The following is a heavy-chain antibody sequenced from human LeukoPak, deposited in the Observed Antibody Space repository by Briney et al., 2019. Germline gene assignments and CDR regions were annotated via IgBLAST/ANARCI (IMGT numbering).Heavy chain of an antibody. J-gene: IGHJ4*02. D-gene: IGHD3-3*01. CDR2: LYTSGST. CDR3: ARIYDFWRASIFYFDY. V-gene: IGHV4-4*07. Sequence: PSETLSLTCTVSGGSISDYNWSWIRQSAGKGLEWIGRLYTSGSTNYNPSLKSRVTMSVDTPKKQFSLKLSSVTAADTAVYYCARIYDFWRASIFYFDYWGQGTLATVSS. CDR1: GGSISDYN.